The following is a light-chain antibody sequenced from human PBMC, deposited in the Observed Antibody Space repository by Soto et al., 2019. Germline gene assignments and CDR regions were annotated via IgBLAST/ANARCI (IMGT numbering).Light chain of an antibody. J-gene: IGLJ1*01. CDR1: TSNLGAGYD. CDR2: GNR. CDR3: SSYTNINTRACV. V-gene: IGLV1-40*01. Sequence: QSVLTQPPSVSGAPGQRVTLSCTGNTSNLGAGYDVHWYQQLPGAAPKLVIFGNRNRPSGVSNRFSGSKSGNTASLTISGLQAEDEAEYYCSSYTNINTRACVFGTGTKLTVL.